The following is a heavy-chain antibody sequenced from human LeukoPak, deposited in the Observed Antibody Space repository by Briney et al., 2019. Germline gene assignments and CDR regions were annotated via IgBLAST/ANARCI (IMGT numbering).Heavy chain of an antibody. D-gene: IGHD3-10*01. CDR1: GYSFTSYW. Sequence: GESLKISYKGCGYSFTSYWICWLRQIPRKGLEGMGIIYPGDSDSRYSPSFQGPVTISADKYISTAYLQWHSLKASDTAMYYCARHGYYGSGSYFNYWGQGPLVTVSS. CDR3: ARHGYYGSGSYFNY. V-gene: IGHV5-51*01. CDR2: IYPGDSDS. J-gene: IGHJ4*02.